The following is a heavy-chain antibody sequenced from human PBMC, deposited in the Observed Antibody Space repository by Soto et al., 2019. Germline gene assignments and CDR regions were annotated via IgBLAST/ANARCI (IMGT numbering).Heavy chain of an antibody. V-gene: IGHV1-18*04. CDR1: GYTFTSYG. Sequence: QVQLVQSGAEVKKPGASVKVSCKASGYTFTSYGVSWVRQAPGQGLEWMGWISGYNGNTNYAQKLQGRVTMTTDTSTRTAYREVRSLRSGDTAVYSGVSAGKYYYGSGSPYYFGMDVWGQGITVTVSS. CDR3: VSAGKYYYGSGSPYYFGMDV. D-gene: IGHD3-10*01. J-gene: IGHJ6*02. CDR2: ISGYNGNT.